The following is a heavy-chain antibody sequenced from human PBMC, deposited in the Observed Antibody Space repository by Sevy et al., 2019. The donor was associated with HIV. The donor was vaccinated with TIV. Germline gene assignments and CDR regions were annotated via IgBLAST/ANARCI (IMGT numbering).Heavy chain of an antibody. J-gene: IGHJ3*02. D-gene: IGHD3-22*01. CDR1: GFTFSSYA. CDR2: ISYDGSNK. V-gene: IGHV3-30-3*01. Sequence: GGSLRLSCAASGFTFSSYAMHWVRQAPGKGLEWVAVISYDGSNKYYADSVKGRFTISRDNSKNTLYLQMNSLRAEDTAVYYCAGKPEVGYYYDSSGSQGAFDIWGQGTMVTVSS. CDR3: AGKPEVGYYYDSSGSQGAFDI.